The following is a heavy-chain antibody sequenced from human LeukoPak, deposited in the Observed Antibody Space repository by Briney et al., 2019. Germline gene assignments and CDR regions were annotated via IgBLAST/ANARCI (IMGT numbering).Heavy chain of an antibody. D-gene: IGHD3-9*01. V-gene: IGHV1-8*01. Sequence: ASVKVSCKASEYTFTSYDINWVRQATGQGLEWMGWMNPNRGNTGYAQKFQGRVTMTRNTSISTAYMELSSLRSGDTAVYYCATLRYFGWLQGSYYFDYWGQGTLVTVSS. CDR3: ATLRYFGWLQGSYYFDY. CDR2: MNPNRGNT. J-gene: IGHJ4*02. CDR1: EYTFTSYD.